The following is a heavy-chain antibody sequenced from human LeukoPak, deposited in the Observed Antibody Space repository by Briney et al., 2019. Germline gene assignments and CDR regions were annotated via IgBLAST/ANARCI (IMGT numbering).Heavy chain of an antibody. CDR3: IRDFRSADL. J-gene: IGHJ5*02. CDR2: IYVDGRTT. CDR1: GFTFRNYW. V-gene: IGHV3-74*01. Sequence: GGSLRLSCVASGFTFRNYWMHWVRQPPGKGLVWVSRIYVDGRTTNYADSVKGRFTISRDNAKNTVYLEMNSLSVEDTATYYCIRDFRSADLWGQGTLVTVTS.